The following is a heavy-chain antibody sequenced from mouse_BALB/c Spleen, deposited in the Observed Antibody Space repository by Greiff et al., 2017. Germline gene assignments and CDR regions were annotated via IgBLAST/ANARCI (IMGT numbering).Heavy chain of an antibody. J-gene: IGHJ2*01. CDR3: NEGRYGY. V-gene: IGHV1-69*02. D-gene: IGHD2-10*02. CDR1: GYTFTSYW. CDR2: IYPSDSYT. Sequence: VQLQQPGAELVRPGASVKLSCKASGYTFTSYWINWVKQRPGQGLEWIGNIYPSDSYTNYNQKFKDKATLTVDKSSNTAYLQLSSLTSEDTAVYYCNEGRYGYWGQGTTLTVSS.